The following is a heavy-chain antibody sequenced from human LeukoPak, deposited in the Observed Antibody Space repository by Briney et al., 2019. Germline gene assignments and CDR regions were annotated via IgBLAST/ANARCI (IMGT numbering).Heavy chain of an antibody. CDR3: ARPRIYYDGSGYYLIGPFAY. D-gene: IGHD3-22*01. CDR2: IYHSGST. Sequence: SETLSLTCTVSGGSISSSSYYWGWIRQPPGKGLEWIGSIYHSGSTYYNPSLKSRVTKSVATSKNQFSLKLSSVTAADTALYYCARPRIYYDGSGYYLIGPFAYWGQGTLATAYS. J-gene: IGHJ4*02. CDR1: GGSISSSSYY. V-gene: IGHV4-39*01.